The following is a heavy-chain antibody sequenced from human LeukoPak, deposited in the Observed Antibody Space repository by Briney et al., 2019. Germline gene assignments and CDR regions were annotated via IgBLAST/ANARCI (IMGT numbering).Heavy chain of an antibody. CDR1: GGSFSGYY. Sequence: SETLSLTCAVYGGSFSGYYWSWIRQPPGKGLEWIGEINHSGTTNYNPSLKNRVTISVDTSKNQFSLKLSSVTTADTSVNYCAMGDHYYYYGMDVWGQGTTVTVSS. CDR3: AMGDHYYYYGMDV. J-gene: IGHJ6*01. CDR2: INHSGTT. D-gene: IGHD2-21*02. V-gene: IGHV4-34*01.